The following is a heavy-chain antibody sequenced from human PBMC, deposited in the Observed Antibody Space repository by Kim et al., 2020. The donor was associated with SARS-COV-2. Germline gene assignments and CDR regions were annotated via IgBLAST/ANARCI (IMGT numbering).Heavy chain of an antibody. D-gene: IGHD5-18*01. Sequence: ADSGKGRFTMSRDNSKNTLYLQMNSLRDEDTAVYYCAKSYGEYYYYYGLDVWGQGTTVSVSS. V-gene: IGHV3-23*01. CDR3: AKSYGEYYYYYGLDV. J-gene: IGHJ6*02.